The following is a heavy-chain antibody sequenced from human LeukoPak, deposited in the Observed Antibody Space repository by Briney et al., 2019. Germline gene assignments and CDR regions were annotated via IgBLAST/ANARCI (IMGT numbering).Heavy chain of an antibody. J-gene: IGHJ5*02. CDR2: IYYSGST. D-gene: IGHD2-15*01. Sequence: SETLSLTCTVSGGSISSYYWSWIRQPPGKGLEWLGYIYYSGSTNYNPSLKSRVTISVDTSKNQFSLKLSSVTAADTAVYYCARVSDNNWFDPWGQGTLVTVSS. CDR3: ARVSDNNWFDP. CDR1: GGSISSYY. V-gene: IGHV4-59*01.